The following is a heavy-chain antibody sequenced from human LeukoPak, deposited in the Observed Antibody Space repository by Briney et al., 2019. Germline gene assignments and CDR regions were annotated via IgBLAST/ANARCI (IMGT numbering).Heavy chain of an antibody. J-gene: IGHJ4*02. D-gene: IGHD2-2*01. CDR2: IWYDGSNK. Sequence: PGGSLRLSCAASGFTFSSYGMHWVRQAPGKGLEWVAVIWYDGSNKYYADSVKGRFTISRDNSKNTLYLQMHSLRAEDTAVYYCAKGRVVVPAAMTDLDYWRQGTLVTVSS. CDR1: GFTFSSYG. V-gene: IGHV3-33*06. CDR3: AKGRVVVPAAMTDLDY.